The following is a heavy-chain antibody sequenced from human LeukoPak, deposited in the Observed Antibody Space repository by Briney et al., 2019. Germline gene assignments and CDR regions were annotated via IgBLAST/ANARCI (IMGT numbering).Heavy chain of an antibody. D-gene: IGHD6-19*01. CDR1: GGTLSSYA. Sequence: ASVKVSCKASGGTLSSYAISWVRQAPGQGLEWMGGIIPIFGTANYAQKFQGRVTITADESTSTAYMELSSLRSEDTAVYYCARVQQWPTWFDPWGQGTLVTVSS. J-gene: IGHJ5*02. V-gene: IGHV1-69*13. CDR3: ARVQQWPTWFDP. CDR2: IIPIFGTA.